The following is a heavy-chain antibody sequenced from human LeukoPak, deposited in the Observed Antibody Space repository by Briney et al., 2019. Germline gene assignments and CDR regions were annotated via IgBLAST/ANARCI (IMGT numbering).Heavy chain of an antibody. Sequence: GGSLRLSCAASGFTFSSYSMNWVRQAPGKGLEWVSSISSSSSYIYYADSVKGRFTISRDNSKNTLYLQMNSLRAEDTAVYYCAKDGRGCSGGSCYFPYYFDYWGQGTLVTVSS. CDR1: GFTFSSYS. D-gene: IGHD2-15*01. J-gene: IGHJ4*02. CDR2: ISSSSSYI. V-gene: IGHV3-21*04. CDR3: AKDGRGCSGGSCYFPYYFDY.